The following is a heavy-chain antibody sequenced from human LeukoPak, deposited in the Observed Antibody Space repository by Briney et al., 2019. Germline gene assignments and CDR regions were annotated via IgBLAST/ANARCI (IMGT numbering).Heavy chain of an antibody. D-gene: IGHD1-26*01. V-gene: IGHV3-21*01. CDR1: GFTFSSYS. CDR2: ISSSSSYI. J-gene: IGHJ3*02. Sequence: GGSLRLSCAASGFTFSSYSMNWVRQAPGEGLEWVSSISSSSSYIYYADSVKGRFTISRDNAKNSLYLQMNSLRAEDTAVYYCARDREGATFSAFDIWGQGTMVTVSS. CDR3: ARDREGATFSAFDI.